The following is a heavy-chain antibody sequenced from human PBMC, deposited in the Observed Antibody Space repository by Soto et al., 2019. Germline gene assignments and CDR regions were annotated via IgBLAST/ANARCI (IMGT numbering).Heavy chain of an antibody. CDR1: GFSLTTSGMT. CDR3: TLRQDSSRGPIY. V-gene: IGHV2-5*01. D-gene: IGHD6-13*01. Sequence: SGPTLVNPTQTLTLTCTVSGFSLTTSGMTLGWIRQPPGKAPEWLALGYQYSPSLKSRLTITKDTSKNHVVLTVSNMDPVDTATYYCTLRQDSSRGPIYWGQGILVTVSS. J-gene: IGHJ4*02. CDR2: GY.